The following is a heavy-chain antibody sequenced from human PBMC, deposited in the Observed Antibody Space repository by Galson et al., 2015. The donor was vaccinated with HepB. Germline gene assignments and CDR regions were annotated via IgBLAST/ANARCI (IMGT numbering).Heavy chain of an antibody. V-gene: IGHV6-1*01. CDR2: IYYRSKWIY. CDR3: AYGVDV. Sequence: CAISGDSVSSNYAVWNWIRQSPSRGLEWLGRIYYRSKWIYDYAESVKSRITITPDTSKNLVSLQLHSVIPEDAAVYYCAYGVDVWGQGTTVTVSS. J-gene: IGHJ6*02. CDR1: GDSVSSNYAV.